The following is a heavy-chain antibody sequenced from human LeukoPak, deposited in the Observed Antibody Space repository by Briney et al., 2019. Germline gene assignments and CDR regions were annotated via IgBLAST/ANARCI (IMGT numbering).Heavy chain of an antibody. J-gene: IGHJ6*02. D-gene: IGHD6-13*01. CDR3: ASSFYSSSWYYYGMDV. CDR2: IYYSGST. V-gene: IGHV4-59*08. CDR1: GGSISSYY. Sequence: PSETLSLTCTVSGGSISSYYWSWLRQPPGKGLEWIGYIYYSGSTNYNPSLRSRVTISVDTSKNQFSLKLSSVTAADTAVYYCASSFYSSSWYYYGMDVWGQGTTVTVSS.